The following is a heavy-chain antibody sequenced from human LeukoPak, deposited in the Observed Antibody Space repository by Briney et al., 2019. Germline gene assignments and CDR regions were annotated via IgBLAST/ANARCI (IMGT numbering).Heavy chain of an antibody. CDR3: ARNTYSSKEDWYFDL. CDR1: GGSIGSYY. CDR2: IYYSGST. Sequence: PSETLSLTCTVSGGSIGSYYWSWIRQPPGKGLEWIGYIYYSGSTNYNPSLKSRVTISVDTSKNQFSLKLSSVTAADTAVYYCARNTYSSKEDWYFDLWGRGTLVTVSS. J-gene: IGHJ2*01. D-gene: IGHD6-13*01. V-gene: IGHV4-59*01.